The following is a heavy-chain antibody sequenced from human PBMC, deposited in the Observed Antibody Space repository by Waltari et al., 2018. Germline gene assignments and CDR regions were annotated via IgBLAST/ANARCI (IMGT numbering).Heavy chain of an antibody. J-gene: IGHJ6*03. CDR3: ARAKYSSSSGGYYYYYYYMDV. Sequence: QVQLQESGPGLVKPSETLSLTCTVSGGSISSYYWSWIRQPPGKGLGWIGYIYYSGSTNYNPSLKSRVTISVDTSKNQFSLKLSSVTAADTAVYYCARAKYSSSSGGYYYYYYYMDVWGKGTTVTVSS. CDR1: GGSISSYY. V-gene: IGHV4-59*01. D-gene: IGHD6-6*01. CDR2: IYYSGST.